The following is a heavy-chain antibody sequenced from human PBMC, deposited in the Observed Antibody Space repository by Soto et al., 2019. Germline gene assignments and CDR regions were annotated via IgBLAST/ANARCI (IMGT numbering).Heavy chain of an antibody. CDR2: ISGSGGST. Sequence: EVQLLESGGGLVQPGGSLRLSCAASGFTFSSYAMSWVRQAPGKGLEWVSVISGSGGSTYYADSVKGRFTVSRDNSKNTRYLQMTGLSAEEAAVYYCARRTSGWGLDYWGQGTLVTVSS. V-gene: IGHV3-23*01. J-gene: IGHJ4*02. CDR1: GFTFSSYA. D-gene: IGHD6-19*01. CDR3: ARRTSGWGLDY.